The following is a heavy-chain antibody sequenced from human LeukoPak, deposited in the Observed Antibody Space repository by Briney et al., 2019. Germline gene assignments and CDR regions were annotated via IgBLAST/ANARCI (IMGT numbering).Heavy chain of an antibody. Sequence: VASVKVSCTASGYTFTTYGISWVRQAPGQGLEWVGWISGYNDNTKYSQKLQGRVTMTKDTSTSTAYMELRSLRSDDTAVYYCARGLAVAGIYAYWGQGTLVTVSA. CDR3: ARGLAVAGIYAY. D-gene: IGHD6-19*01. CDR2: ISGYNDNT. CDR1: GYTFTTYG. V-gene: IGHV1-18*01. J-gene: IGHJ4*02.